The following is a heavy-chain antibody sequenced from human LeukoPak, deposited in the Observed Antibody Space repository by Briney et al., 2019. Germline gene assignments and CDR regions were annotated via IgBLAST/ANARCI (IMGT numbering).Heavy chain of an antibody. CDR3: ARGSEYSSSGGYVYYYYYYMDV. CDR1: GGTFSSYA. J-gene: IGHJ6*03. Sequence: GSSVKVSCKASGGTFSSYAISWVRQAPGQGLEWMGGIIPIFGTANYAQKFQGRVTITADKSTSTAYMELSSLRSEDTAVYYCARGSEYSSSGGYVYYYYYYMDVWGKGTTVTVSS. D-gene: IGHD6-6*01. V-gene: IGHV1-69*06. CDR2: IIPIFGTA.